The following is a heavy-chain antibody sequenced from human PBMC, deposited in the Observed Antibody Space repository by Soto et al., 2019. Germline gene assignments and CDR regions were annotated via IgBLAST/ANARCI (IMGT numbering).Heavy chain of an antibody. D-gene: IGHD6-19*01. CDR3: ARVGGGWVYDAFDI. Sequence: ASVKVSCKASGYTFNSYGISWVRQAPGQGLEWMGWISAYNGNTNYAQKLQGRVTMTTDTSTSTAYMELRSLRSDDTDVYYCARVGGGWVYDAFDIWGQGTMVTVSS. CDR2: ISAYNGNT. V-gene: IGHV1-18*01. CDR1: GYTFNSYG. J-gene: IGHJ3*02.